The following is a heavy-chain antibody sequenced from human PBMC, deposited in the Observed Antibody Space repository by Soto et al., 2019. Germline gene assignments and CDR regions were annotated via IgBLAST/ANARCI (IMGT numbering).Heavy chain of an antibody. V-gene: IGHV4-59*01. J-gene: IGHJ4*02. CDR2: IYYSGST. D-gene: IGHD4-17*01. Sequence: PSETLSLTCTVSGGSISSYYWSWIRQPPGKGLEWIGYIYYSGSTNYNPSLKSRVTISVDTSKNQFSLKLSSVTAADTAVYYCAGVEALRFDYWGQGTLVTVSS. CDR1: GGSISSYY. CDR3: AGVEALRFDY.